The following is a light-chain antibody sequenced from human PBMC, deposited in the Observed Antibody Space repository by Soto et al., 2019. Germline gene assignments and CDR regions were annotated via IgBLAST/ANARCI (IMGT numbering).Light chain of an antibody. CDR2: TND. Sequence: QCVLTQPPSVSGAPGQGVTISCTGSRSNIGAGYDVHWYQRLPGTAPKLLIHTNDHRPSGVPDRFSGSKSGTSASLAITGLQVEDEADYYCQSYDSSQTLVVGGGTKVTVL. J-gene: IGLJ2*01. CDR1: RSNIGAGYD. CDR3: QSYDSSQTLV. V-gene: IGLV1-40*01.